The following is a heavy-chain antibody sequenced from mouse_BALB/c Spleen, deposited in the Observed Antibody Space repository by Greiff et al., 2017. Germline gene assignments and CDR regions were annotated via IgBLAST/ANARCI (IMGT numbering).Heavy chain of an antibody. V-gene: IGHV1S81*02. CDR2: INPSNGRT. Sequence: VQLQQPGAELVKPGASVKLSCKASGYTFTSYWMHWVKQRPGQGLEWIGEINPSNGRTNYNEKFKSKATLTVDKSSSTAYMQLSSLTSEDSAVYYCARGYYRYAWFAYWGQGTLVTVSA. CDR1: GYTFTSYW. CDR3: ARGYYRYAWFAY. D-gene: IGHD2-14*01. J-gene: IGHJ3*01.